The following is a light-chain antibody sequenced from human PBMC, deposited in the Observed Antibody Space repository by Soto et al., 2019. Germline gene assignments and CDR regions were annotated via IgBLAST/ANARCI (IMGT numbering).Light chain of an antibody. J-gene: IGLJ2*01. CDR1: SSDVGGYSY. Sequence: QSVLTQPASVSGSPGQSITISCTGTSSDVGGYSYVSWYQQHPGKAPKLMIYEVSNRPSGVSNRFSGSKSGNTASLTISGLQAEDEADYYCSSYTSSSPVVFGGGTQLTVL. CDR2: EVS. V-gene: IGLV2-14*01. CDR3: SSYTSSSPVV.